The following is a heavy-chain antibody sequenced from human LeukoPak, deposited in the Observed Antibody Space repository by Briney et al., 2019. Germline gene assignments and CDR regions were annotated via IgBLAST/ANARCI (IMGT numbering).Heavy chain of an antibody. V-gene: IGHV1-46*04. J-gene: IGHJ6*03. CDR3: ARGTWATLYYYYMDV. CDR1: GYTFTSYY. Sequence: GASVKVSCKASGYTFTSYYMHWVRQAPGQGLEWMGIINPSGGSTSYADSVKGRFTISRDNAKNTLYLQMNSLRAEDTAVYYCARGTWATLYYYYMDVWGKGTTVTVSS. CDR2: INPSGGST. D-gene: IGHD5-24*01.